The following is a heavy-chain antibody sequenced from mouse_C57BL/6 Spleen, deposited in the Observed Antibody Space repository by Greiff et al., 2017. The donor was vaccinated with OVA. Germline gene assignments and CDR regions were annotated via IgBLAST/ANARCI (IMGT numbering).Heavy chain of an antibody. J-gene: IGHJ2*01. Sequence: QVQLQQPGAELVKPGASVKLSCKASGYTFTSYWMHWVRQRPGRGLEWIGRIDPNSGGTKYNEKFKSKATLTVDKPSSTAYMQLSSLTSEDSAVYDCAREIYYGNYLDYWGQGTTLTVSS. CDR1: GYTFTSYW. V-gene: IGHV1-72*01. CDR2: IDPNSGGT. D-gene: IGHD2-1*01. CDR3: AREIYYGNYLDY.